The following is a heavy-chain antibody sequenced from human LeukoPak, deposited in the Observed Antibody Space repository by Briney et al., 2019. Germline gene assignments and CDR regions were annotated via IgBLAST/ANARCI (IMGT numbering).Heavy chain of an antibody. J-gene: IGHJ4*02. Sequence: GGSLRLSCAASGFTFSDYYMSWIRQAPGKGLEWVSYISNTGSGMYYADSVKGRFTISRDNAQNSLYLQMSSLSAEDTAVYYCAKGGGSAWYYFDYWGQGTLVTVSS. V-gene: IGHV3-11*01. CDR1: GFTFSDYY. CDR3: AKGGGSAWYYFDY. CDR2: ISNTGSGM. D-gene: IGHD6-19*01.